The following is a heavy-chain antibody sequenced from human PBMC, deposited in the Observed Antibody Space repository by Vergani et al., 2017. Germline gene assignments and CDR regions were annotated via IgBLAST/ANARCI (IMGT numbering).Heavy chain of an antibody. Sequence: QVQLQQWGAGLLKPSETLSLTCAVYGGSFSGYYWSWIRQPPGKGLEWIGEINHSGSTNYNPSLNSRVTISVDTSKNKFSLKLSSVTAADTAWYYCARHYDFWSGYFGYWGQGTLVTVSS. CDR1: GGSFSGYY. D-gene: IGHD3-3*01. V-gene: IGHV4-34*01. CDR2: INHSGST. J-gene: IGHJ4*02. CDR3: ARHYDFWSGYFGY.